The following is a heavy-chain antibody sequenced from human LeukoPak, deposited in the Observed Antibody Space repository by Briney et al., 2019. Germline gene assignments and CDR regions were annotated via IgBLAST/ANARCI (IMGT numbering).Heavy chain of an antibody. CDR1: GFTFSSYA. CDR2: ISYDGTNT. D-gene: IGHD3-22*01. J-gene: IGHJ3*02. CDR3: TRGDSYDSSGYFRAAFDI. V-gene: IGHV3-30-3*01. Sequence: GRSLRLSCAASGFTFSSYAMHWVRQAPGKGLEWMIVISYDGTNTYYAESVKGRFTISRDNSKNTLYLEMNSLRAEDTAVYYCTRGDSYDSSGYFRAAFDIWGQGTMVTVSS.